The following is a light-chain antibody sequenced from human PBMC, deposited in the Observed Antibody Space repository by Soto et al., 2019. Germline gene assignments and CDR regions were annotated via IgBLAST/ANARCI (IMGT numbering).Light chain of an antibody. CDR1: QTINNW. J-gene: IGKJ1*01. V-gene: IGKV1-5*01. CDR2: DAS. Sequence: DIQMTQSPSTLSASIGDRVTVTCRASQTINNWLAWYQQKPGKAPKLLIYDASTLEGEVPSRFGASGPGTDFTLTITSLQPDDSATYYCQQYNSYPWTFGQGTKVEI. CDR3: QQYNSYPWT.